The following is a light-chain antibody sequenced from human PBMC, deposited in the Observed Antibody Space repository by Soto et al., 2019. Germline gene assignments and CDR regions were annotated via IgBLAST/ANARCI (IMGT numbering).Light chain of an antibody. CDR1: SGHSSYI. Sequence: QLVLTQSSSASASLGSSVKLTCTLSSGHSSYIIAWHQQQPGKAPRYLMKLEGSGSYHKGSGVPDRFSGSSTGADRYLTISNLQFEDEADYYCETWDFNTRVFGGGTKLTVL. J-gene: IGLJ2*01. CDR3: ETWDFNTRV. CDR2: LEGSGSY. V-gene: IGLV4-60*02.